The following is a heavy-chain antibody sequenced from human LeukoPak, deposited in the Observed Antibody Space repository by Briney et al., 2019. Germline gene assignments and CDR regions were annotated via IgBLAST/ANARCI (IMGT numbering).Heavy chain of an antibody. CDR2: ISGSGGST. CDR3: AKDSSSWYEYYFDY. V-gene: IGHV3-23*01. J-gene: IGHJ4*02. D-gene: IGHD6-13*01. Sequence: GGSLRLSCAASGFTFSSYAMSWVRQAPGKGLEWVSAISGSGGSTYYADSVKGRFTTSRDNSKNTLYLQMNSLRAEDTAVYYCAKDSSSWYEYYFDYWGQGTLVTVSS. CDR1: GFTFSSYA.